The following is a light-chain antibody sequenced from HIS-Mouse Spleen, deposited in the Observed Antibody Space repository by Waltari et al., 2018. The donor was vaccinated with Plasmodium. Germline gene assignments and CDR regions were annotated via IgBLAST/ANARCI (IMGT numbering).Light chain of an antibody. Sequence: SSELTQDPAVSVALGQTVRITCQGDSLRSYYASWYQQKPGKAPLLVIYGKNNRPSGIPDPFPCSRSGNTASWTIPGAQAEDEADYYCNSRDSSGNHLGVVFGGGTKLTVL. J-gene: IGLJ2*01. CDR1: SLRSYY. V-gene: IGLV3-19*01. CDR3: NSRDSSGNHLGVV. CDR2: GKN.